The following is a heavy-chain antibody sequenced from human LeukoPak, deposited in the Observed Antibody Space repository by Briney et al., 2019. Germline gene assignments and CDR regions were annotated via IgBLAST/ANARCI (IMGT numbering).Heavy chain of an antibody. CDR2: ISYDGSNK. CDR3: AKDLYCSGGSCYSLDY. J-gene: IGHJ4*02. V-gene: IGHV3-30*18. D-gene: IGHD2-15*01. CDR1: GFTFSSYE. Sequence: GGSLRLSCAASGFTFSSYEMKWVRQAPGQGLEWVAVISYDGSNKYYADSVKGRFTISRDNSKNTLYLQMNSLRAEDTAVYYCAKDLYCSGGSCYSLDYWGQGTLVTVSS.